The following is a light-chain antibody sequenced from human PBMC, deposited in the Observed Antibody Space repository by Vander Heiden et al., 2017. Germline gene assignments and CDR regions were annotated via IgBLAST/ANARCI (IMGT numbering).Light chain of an antibody. V-gene: IGKV3-15*01. Sequence: RATLSCWASQSVSSNLAWYQQKPGQAPRLLIYGASTRATGIPATFSGSGSGTEFTLTISSLQSEDFAVYYCQQYNNWPPKWTFGQGTKVEIK. CDR1: QSVSSN. J-gene: IGKJ1*01. CDR2: GAS. CDR3: QQYNNWPPKWT.